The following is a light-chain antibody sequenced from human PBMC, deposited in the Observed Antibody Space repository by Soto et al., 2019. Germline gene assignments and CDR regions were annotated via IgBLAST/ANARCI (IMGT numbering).Light chain of an antibody. V-gene: IGKV1-33*01. CDR1: QDINNY. Sequence: DIQMTQSPSSLSASVGDRVTITCQASQDINNYLNWYQQKPGKAPKLLIYDASNLETGVPSRFSGRGSGTDFTFTISSLQPEDIATYYCQQYDNLLTFGGGTKVEIK. J-gene: IGKJ4*01. CDR3: QQYDNLLT. CDR2: DAS.